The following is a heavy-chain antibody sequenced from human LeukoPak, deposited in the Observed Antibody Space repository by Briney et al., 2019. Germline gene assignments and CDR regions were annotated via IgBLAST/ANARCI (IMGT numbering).Heavy chain of an antibody. CDR3: ARAASDFWSGYYYYYMDV. J-gene: IGHJ6*03. CDR2: IYYSGST. Sequence: SETLSLTCTVSGGSVSSGSYYWSWIRQPPGKGLEWIGYIYYSGSTNYNPSLKSRVTISVDTSKSQFSLKLSSVTAADTAVYYCARAASDFWSGYYYYYMDVWGKGTTVTVSS. V-gene: IGHV4-61*01. D-gene: IGHD3-3*01. CDR1: GGSVSSGSYY.